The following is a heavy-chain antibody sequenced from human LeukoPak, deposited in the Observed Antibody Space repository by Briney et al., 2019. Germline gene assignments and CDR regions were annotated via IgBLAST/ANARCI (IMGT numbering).Heavy chain of an antibody. CDR2: IFSSGST. CDR3: ARGSYDYVWGSYRPRGRNYYFDY. Sequence: SETLSLTCTVSGDSISSYYWNWIRQPAGKGLEWIGRIFSSGSTNSNPSLKSRVTMSVDTSKNQLSLRLSSVTAAGTAVYYCARGSYDYVWGSYRPRGRNYYFDYWGQGTLVTVSS. J-gene: IGHJ4*02. D-gene: IGHD3-16*02. CDR1: GDSISSYY. V-gene: IGHV4-4*07.